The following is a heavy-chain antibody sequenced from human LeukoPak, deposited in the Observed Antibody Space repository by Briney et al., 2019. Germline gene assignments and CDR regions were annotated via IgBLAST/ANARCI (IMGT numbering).Heavy chain of an antibody. CDR3: ASYPRYSSSPPFDY. J-gene: IGHJ4*02. V-gene: IGHV1-2*02. CDR1: GYTFTGQD. Sequence: ASVKLSCEASGYTFTGQDMHCVPQAPGQGCEGMGWINPNTGATNYAQKFQGRVTMTRDTTINTAYMELTSLTSDDTAVYYCASYPRYSSSPPFDYWGQGTMVTVSP. D-gene: IGHD6-6*01. CDR2: INPNTGAT.